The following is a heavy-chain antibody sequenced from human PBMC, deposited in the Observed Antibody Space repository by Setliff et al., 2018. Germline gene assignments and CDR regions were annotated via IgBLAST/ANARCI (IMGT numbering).Heavy chain of an antibody. CDR3: ARVEGMVRGKNILRHFDY. CDR2: VTIYNGNT. D-gene: IGHD1-26*01. V-gene: IGHV1-18*01. CDR1: GYTFNNYG. Sequence: ASVKVSCKASGYTFNNYGVAWVRQAPGQGLDWMGWVTIYNGNTKYAQNLQGRLTLSTDRSTNTVYMELGSLTTGDTAIYYCARVEGMVRGKNILRHFDYWGQGTQVTVSS. J-gene: IGHJ4*02.